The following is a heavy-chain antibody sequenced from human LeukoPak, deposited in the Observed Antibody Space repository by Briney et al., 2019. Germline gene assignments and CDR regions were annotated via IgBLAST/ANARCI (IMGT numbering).Heavy chain of an antibody. CDR1: GFTFSSYG. V-gene: IGHV3-30*04. CDR3: ARRKWETPMSFLVDY. D-gene: IGHD1-26*01. J-gene: IGHJ4*02. Sequence: GGSLRLSCAASGFTFSSYGLHWVRQAPGKGLEWLAVTSRDGSDKYYTASVKGRFTISRDNSNNTLYVQMNSRRVEDTAVYYCARRKWETPMSFLVDYWGQGTLVTVSS. CDR2: TSRDGSDK.